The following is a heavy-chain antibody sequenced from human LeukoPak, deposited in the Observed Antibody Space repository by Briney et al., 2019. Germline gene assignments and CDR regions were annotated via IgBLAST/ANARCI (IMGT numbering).Heavy chain of an antibody. Sequence: PSETLSLTCTVSRDSLSRGAYYWGWIRQPPGKGLGWIGTIYYSGSTYSNPSLKSRVTISVDTAKNYFSLSLRSVTAADTALYYCARQDYVSSYFDPWGQGTLVTVSS. CDR3: ARQDYVSSYFDP. CDR1: RDSLSRGAYY. V-gene: IGHV4-39*01. D-gene: IGHD4-17*01. CDR2: IYYSGST. J-gene: IGHJ5*02.